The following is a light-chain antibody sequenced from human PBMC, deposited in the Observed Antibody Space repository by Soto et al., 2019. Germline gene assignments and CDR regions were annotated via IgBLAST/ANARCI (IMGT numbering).Light chain of an antibody. CDR1: QTISSW. J-gene: IGKJ1*01. V-gene: IGKV1-5*03. CDR3: QHYHSYAEA. Sequence: DIQMTQSPSTLSGSVGDRVTITCRASQTISSWLAWYQQKPGKAPKLLIYKASTLKSGVPSRFSGSGSGTEFTLAISSLQPYDFATYFCQHYHSYAEAFGQGTKVEL. CDR2: KAS.